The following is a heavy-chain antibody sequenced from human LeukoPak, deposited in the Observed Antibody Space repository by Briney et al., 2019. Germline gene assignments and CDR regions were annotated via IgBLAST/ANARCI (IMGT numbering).Heavy chain of an antibody. V-gene: IGHV4-59*01. CDR1: GGSISSYY. J-gene: IGHJ4*02. D-gene: IGHD3-22*01. CDR3: ASDYYDSSGYYYFGRY. CDR2: IYYSGST. Sequence: PSETLSLTCTVSGGSISSYYWSWIRQPPGKGLEWIGYIYYSGSTNYNPSLKSRVTISVDTSKNQFSLKLSSVTAADTAVYYCASDYYDSSGYYYFGRYWGQGTLVTVSS.